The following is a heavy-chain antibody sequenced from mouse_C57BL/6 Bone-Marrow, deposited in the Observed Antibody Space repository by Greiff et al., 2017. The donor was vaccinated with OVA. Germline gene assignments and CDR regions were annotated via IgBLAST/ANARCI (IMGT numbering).Heavy chain of an antibody. CDR1: GYTFTDYY. J-gene: IGHJ3*01. Sequence: EVHLVESGPVLVKPGASVKMSCKASGYTFTDYYMNWVKQSHGKSLEWIGVINPYNGGTSYNQKFKGKATLTVDKSSSTAYMELNSLTSEDSAVYYCARSGYYGSSDWFAYWGQGTLVTVSA. CDR2: INPYNGGT. CDR3: ARSGYYGSSDWFAY. D-gene: IGHD1-1*01. V-gene: IGHV1-19*01.